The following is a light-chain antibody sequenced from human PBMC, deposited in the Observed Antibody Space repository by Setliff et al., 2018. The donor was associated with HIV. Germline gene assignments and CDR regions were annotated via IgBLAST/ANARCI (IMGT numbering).Light chain of an antibody. V-gene: IGLV2-14*03. CDR2: DVS. Sequence: QSVLTQPASVSGSPGQSITISCTGTSSDVGGYNYVSWYQQHPGKAPKLMIYDVSNRPSGISNRFSGSKSGNTASLTVSGLQAEDEADYYYSSYTNSSSGVFGTGTKVTVL. CDR1: SSDVGGYNY. CDR3: SSYTNSSSGV. J-gene: IGLJ1*01.